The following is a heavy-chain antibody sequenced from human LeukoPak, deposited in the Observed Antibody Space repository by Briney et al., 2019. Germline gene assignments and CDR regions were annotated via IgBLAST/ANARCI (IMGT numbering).Heavy chain of an antibody. J-gene: IGHJ4*02. D-gene: IGHD1-7*01. CDR1: GFTLSSYR. Sequence: GGSLRLSCAASGFTLSSYRMNWVRQAPGKGLGWVSYISSSSSTIYYADSVKGRFTISRDNAKNSLYLQMNSLRAEDTAVYYCARSSRELGGYAPWELMPPFDYWGQGTLVTVSS. CDR3: ARSSRELGGYAPWELMPPFDY. CDR2: ISSSSSTI. V-gene: IGHV3-48*01.